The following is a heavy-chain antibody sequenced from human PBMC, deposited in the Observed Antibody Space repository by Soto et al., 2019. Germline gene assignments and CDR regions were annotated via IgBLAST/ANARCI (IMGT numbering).Heavy chain of an antibody. D-gene: IGHD3-3*01. V-gene: IGHV1-8*01. CDR2: MNPNSGNT. J-gene: IGHJ3*02. Sequence: ASVKVSCKASGYTFTSYDINWVRQATGQGLEWMGWMNPNSGNTGYAQKFQGRVTMTRNTSISTAYMELSSLRSEDTAVYYCARSSARGYYDFWSGERGDAFDISGQGTTVTVSS. CDR1: GYTFTSYD. CDR3: ARSSARGYYDFWSGERGDAFDI.